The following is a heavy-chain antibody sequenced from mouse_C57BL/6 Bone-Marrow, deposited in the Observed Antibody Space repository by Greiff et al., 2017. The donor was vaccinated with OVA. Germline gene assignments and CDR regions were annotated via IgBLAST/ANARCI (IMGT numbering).Heavy chain of an antibody. D-gene: IGHD5-1-1*01. CDR2: IDPSDSYT. CDR1: GYTFTSYW. CDR3: ASLIPRAMDY. V-gene: IGHV1-50*01. Sequence: QVQLQQPGAELVKPGASVKLSCKASGYTFTSYWMQWVKQRPGQGLEWIGEIDPSDSYTNYNQKFKGKATLTVDTSSSTAYMQLSSLTSEDSAVYYCASLIPRAMDYWGQGTSVTVSS. J-gene: IGHJ4*01.